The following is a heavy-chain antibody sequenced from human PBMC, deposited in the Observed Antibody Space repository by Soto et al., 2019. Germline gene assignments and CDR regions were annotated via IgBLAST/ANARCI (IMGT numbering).Heavy chain of an antibody. CDR3: ASTIFGVTMPYYFDY. J-gene: IGHJ4*02. CDR1: GGTFSSYA. D-gene: IGHD3-3*01. CDR2: IIPIFGTA. V-gene: IGHV1-69*06. Sequence: QVQLVQSGAEVKKPGSSVKVSCKASGGTFSSYAISWVRQAPGQGLEWMGGIIPIFGTANYAQKFQGRVTITADKSKSTAYMELSSLRSEDTAVYYCASTIFGVTMPYYFDYWGQGTLVTVSS.